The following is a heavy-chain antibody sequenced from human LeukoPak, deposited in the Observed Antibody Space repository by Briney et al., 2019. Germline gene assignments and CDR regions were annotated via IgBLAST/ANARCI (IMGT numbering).Heavy chain of an antibody. CDR2: IIPIFGTA. V-gene: IGHV1-69*06. CDR1: GGTFSNSA. D-gene: IGHD3-10*01. CDR3: ARDPRIVWFGELPSWFDP. Sequence: SVKVSCKASGGTFSNSAISWVRQAPGQGLEWMGGIIPIFGTANYAQRFQGRVTITADKSTSTAYMELSSLRSEDTAVYYCARDPRIVWFGELPSWFDPWGQGTLVTVSS. J-gene: IGHJ5*02.